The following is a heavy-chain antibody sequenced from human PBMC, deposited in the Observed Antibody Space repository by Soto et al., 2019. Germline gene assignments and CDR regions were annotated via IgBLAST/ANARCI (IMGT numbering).Heavy chain of an antibody. CDR3: AQDRRGAYCSGGICYSPDY. Sequence: EVQLWESGGGLVQPGGSLRLSCAVSGFTFSSHVMSWVLQAPGKGLEWVSAISGTGGTYYAASVKGRFTISRDNSKNALYLQMNNLRDEDTAVYYCAQDRRGAYCSGGICYSPDYWGQGTLVIVSS. CDR1: GFTFSSHV. J-gene: IGHJ4*02. V-gene: IGHV3-23*01. D-gene: IGHD2-15*01. CDR2: ISGTGGT.